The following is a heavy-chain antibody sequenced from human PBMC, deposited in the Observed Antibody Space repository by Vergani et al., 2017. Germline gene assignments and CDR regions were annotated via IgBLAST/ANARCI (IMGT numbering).Heavy chain of an antibody. J-gene: IGHJ4*02. CDR1: GFTFSNSA. Sequence: EVHLLESGGGQVEAGGSLRLSCVASGFTFSNSAMSWVRQTSGKGLEWVSAISGHGDRTYYADSVKGRFTISRDNSKNTLYLQMNSLRAEDTAVYYCARDLPTDYWGQGTLVTVSS. CDR3: ARDLPTDY. V-gene: IGHV3-23*01. CDR2: ISGHGDRT.